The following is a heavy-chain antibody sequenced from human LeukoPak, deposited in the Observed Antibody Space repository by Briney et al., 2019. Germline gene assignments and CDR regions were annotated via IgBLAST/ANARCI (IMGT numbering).Heavy chain of an antibody. CDR3: AREERPRTFDY. D-gene: IGHD1-1*01. CDR1: GGSISGYY. J-gene: IGHJ4*02. V-gene: IGHV4-59*01. CDR2: IYYSGST. Sequence: SETLSLTCTVSGGSISGYYWSWIRQPPGKGLEWIGYIYYSGSTNYNPSLKSRVTISVDTSKNQFSLKLSSVTAADTAVYYCAREERPRTFDYWGQGTLVTVSS.